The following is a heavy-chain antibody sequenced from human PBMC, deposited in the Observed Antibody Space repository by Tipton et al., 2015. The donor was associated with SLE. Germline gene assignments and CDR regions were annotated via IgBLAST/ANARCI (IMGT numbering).Heavy chain of an antibody. V-gene: IGHV4-34*01. J-gene: IGHJ4*02. CDR3: ASNSGSHGGFDY. CDR2: VKHSGST. D-gene: IGHD1-26*01. CDR1: GGSFSGYY. Sequence: TLSLTCAVYGGSFSGYYWSWIRQPPGKGLEWIGEVKHSGSTNYNPSPKSRVTISVDTSKNQFSLKLSSVTAADTAVYYCASNSGSHGGFDYWGQGTLVTVSS.